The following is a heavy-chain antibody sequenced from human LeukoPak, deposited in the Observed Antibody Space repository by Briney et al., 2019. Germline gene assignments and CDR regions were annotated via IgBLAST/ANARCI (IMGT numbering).Heavy chain of an antibody. CDR2: IYSGGST. D-gene: IGHD3-9*01. V-gene: IGHV3-66*01. Sequence: GGSLRLSCAASGFTVSSNYMSWVRQAPGKGLEWVSVIYSGGSTYYADSVKGRFTISRDNSKNTLYLQMNSLRAEDTAVYYCARAVAYYDILTGSPQFDYWGQGTLVTVSS. CDR3: ARAVAYYDILTGSPQFDY. J-gene: IGHJ4*02. CDR1: GFTVSSNY.